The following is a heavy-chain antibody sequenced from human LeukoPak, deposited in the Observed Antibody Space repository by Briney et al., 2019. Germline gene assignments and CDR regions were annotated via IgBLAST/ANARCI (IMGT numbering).Heavy chain of an antibody. CDR3: ARGLLWFGELLSVFDY. D-gene: IGHD3-10*01. V-gene: IGHV3-21*01. J-gene: IGHJ4*02. CDR1: GFTFSSHS. CDR2: ISPDSGYI. Sequence: GGSLRLSCAASGFTFSSHSLMWVRQAPGKGLEWVSSISPDSGYIYYADSVKGRFTISRDNAENSLFLQMNSLGAEDTAVYYCARGLLWFGELLSVFDYWGQGTLVTVSS.